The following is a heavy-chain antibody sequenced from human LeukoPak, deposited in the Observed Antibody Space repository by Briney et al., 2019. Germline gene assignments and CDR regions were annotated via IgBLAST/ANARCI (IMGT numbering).Heavy chain of an antibody. Sequence: ASVKVSCKASGYTFTSYGISWVRQAPGQGLEWMGWISAYNGNTNYAQKLQGRVTMTTDTSTSTAYMELRSLRSDDTAVYYCARWQSLKFEQRLVQDWFDPWGQGTLVTVSS. CDR1: GYTFTSYG. V-gene: IGHV1-18*04. CDR2: ISAYNGNT. CDR3: ARWQSLKFEQRLVQDWFDP. J-gene: IGHJ5*02. D-gene: IGHD6-13*01.